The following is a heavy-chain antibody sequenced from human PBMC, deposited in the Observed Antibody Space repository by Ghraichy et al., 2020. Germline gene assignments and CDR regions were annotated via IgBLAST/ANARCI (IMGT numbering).Heavy chain of an antibody. Sequence: GGSLRLSCAASGFSFSGYGMSWVRRAPEKGLEWVASITGSGGYTYYADSVKGRFTVSRDNSNNTLYLQMNTLRAEDTAEYYCARDPRVGGLGEYFQNWGQGTLVIVSS. D-gene: IGHD1-26*01. CDR2: ITGSGGYT. V-gene: IGHV3-23*01. CDR3: ARDPRVGGLGEYFQN. J-gene: IGHJ1*01. CDR1: GFSFSGYG.